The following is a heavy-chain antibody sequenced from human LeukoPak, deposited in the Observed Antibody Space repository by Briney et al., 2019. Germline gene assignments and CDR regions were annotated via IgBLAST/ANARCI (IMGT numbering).Heavy chain of an antibody. CDR3: AKHPNPMVYYCSSTSCYLGEFDY. CDR2: IKQDGSEK. Sequence: GGSLRLSCAASGFTFSSYWMSWVRQAPGKGLEWVANIKQDGSEKYYVDSVKGRFTISRDNAKNSLYLQMNSLRAEDTAVYYCAKHPNPMVYYCSSTSCYLGEFDYWGQGTLVTVSS. J-gene: IGHJ4*02. CDR1: GFTFSSYW. V-gene: IGHV3-7*03. D-gene: IGHD2-2*01.